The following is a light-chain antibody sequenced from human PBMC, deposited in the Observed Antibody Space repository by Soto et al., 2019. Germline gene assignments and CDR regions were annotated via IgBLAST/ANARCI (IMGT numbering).Light chain of an antibody. J-gene: IGLJ1*01. CDR2: EGS. CDR1: SSDVGSYNL. Sequence: QSALTQPASVSGPPGQSITISCTGTSSDVGSYNLVSWYQQHPGKAPKLMIYEGSKRPSGVSNRFSGSKSGNTASLTISGLQAEDEADYYCCSYAGSSTYVFGTGTKVT. CDR3: CSYAGSSTYV. V-gene: IGLV2-23*01.